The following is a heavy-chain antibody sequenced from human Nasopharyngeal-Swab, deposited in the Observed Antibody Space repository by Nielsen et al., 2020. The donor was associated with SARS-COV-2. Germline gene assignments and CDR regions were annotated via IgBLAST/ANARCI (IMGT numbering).Heavy chain of an antibody. J-gene: IGHJ6*03. Sequence: SETLSLTCAVYGGSFSGYYWSWIRQPPGKGLEWIGEINHSGGTNYSPSLKSRVTISVDTSKNQFSLKLSSVTAADTAVYYCARDRVAAGMDVWGKGTTVTVSS. CDR2: INHSGGT. D-gene: IGHD3-10*01. V-gene: IGHV4-34*01. CDR3: ARDRVAAGMDV. CDR1: GGSFSGYY.